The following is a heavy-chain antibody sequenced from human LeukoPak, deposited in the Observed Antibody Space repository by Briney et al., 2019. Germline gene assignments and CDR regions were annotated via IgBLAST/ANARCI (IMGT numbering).Heavy chain of an antibody. CDR2: IYSGGST. Sequence: GGSLRLSCAASGFTVSSNYMSWVRQAPGKGLEWVSVIYSGGSTYYADSVKGRFTISRDNSENTLYLQMNSLRAEDTAVYYCARHATLRRDAFDIWGQGTMVTVSS. CDR3: ARHATLRRDAFDI. J-gene: IGHJ3*02. V-gene: IGHV3-66*04. D-gene: IGHD4-17*01. CDR1: GFTVSSNY.